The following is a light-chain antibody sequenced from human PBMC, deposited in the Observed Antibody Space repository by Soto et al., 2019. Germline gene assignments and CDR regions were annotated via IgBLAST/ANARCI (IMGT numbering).Light chain of an antibody. CDR3: QQYYSTPPYT. CDR2: WAS. V-gene: IGKV4-1*01. CDR1: QSVLYSSNNKNY. Sequence: DIVMTQSPDSLAVSLGERATINCKSSQSVLYSSNNKNYLAWYQQKPGQPPKLLIYWASTRESGVPDRFSGGRSGTDFTLTISSLQAEDVAVYYCQQYYSTPPYTFGQGTKLEIK. J-gene: IGKJ2*01.